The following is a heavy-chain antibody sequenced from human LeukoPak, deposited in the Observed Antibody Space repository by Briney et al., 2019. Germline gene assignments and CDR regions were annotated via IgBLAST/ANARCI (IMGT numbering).Heavy chain of an antibody. CDR1: GFSLRDYS. CDR2: ISSSSSNI. Sequence: GRSLRLSCAASGFSLRDYSMDWVRQAPGKGLEWVSYISSSSSNIFYADSFKGRFTISRDNAQNSLYLQMNSLRAEDTAVYYCARDPPGAHFDYWGQGTLVTVSS. CDR3: ARDPPGAHFDY. V-gene: IGHV3-21*01. D-gene: IGHD7-27*01. J-gene: IGHJ4*02.